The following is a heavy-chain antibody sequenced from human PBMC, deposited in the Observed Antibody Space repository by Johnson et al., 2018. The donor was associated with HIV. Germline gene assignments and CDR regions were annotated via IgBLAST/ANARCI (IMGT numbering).Heavy chain of an antibody. J-gene: IGHJ3*02. CDR3: ARDRYPRRYFDWLFDAFDI. V-gene: IGHV3-30*04. CDR2: ISYDGSNK. CDR1: GFTFSSYA. D-gene: IGHD3-9*01. Sequence: QVQLVESGGGVVQPGRSLRLSCAASGFTFSSYAMHWVRQAPGKGLEWVAVISYDGSNKYYADSVKGRFTISRDNSKNTLYLQMNSMRAEDTAVHYCARDRYPRRYFDWLFDAFDIWGQGTMVTVSS.